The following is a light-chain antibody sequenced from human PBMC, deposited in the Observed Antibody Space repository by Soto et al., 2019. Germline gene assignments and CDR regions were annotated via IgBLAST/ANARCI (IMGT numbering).Light chain of an antibody. V-gene: IGKV1-5*01. Sequence: DFQXAQKAATLRALEGYRATFTCRDSKNIRRRLARFKKKQGKDNXLXXXDTYSLESGVQQRIRGSGSGKDLTLTIRSRKHDDFGNYYCQQYTSACQLTFGRGTKVDI. CDR1: KNIRRR. CDR2: DTY. J-gene: IGKJ4*01. CDR3: QQYTSACQLT.